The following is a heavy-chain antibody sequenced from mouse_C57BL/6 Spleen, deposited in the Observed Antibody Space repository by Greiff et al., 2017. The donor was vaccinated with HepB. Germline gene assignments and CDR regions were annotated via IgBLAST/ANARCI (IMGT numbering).Heavy chain of an antibody. CDR3: ATDRLIYYDYDGEY. CDR2: INPSNGGT. D-gene: IGHD2-4*01. CDR1: GYTFTSYW. V-gene: IGHV1-53*01. Sequence: QVHVKQPGTELVKPGASVKLSCKASGYTFTSYWMHWVKQRPGQGLEWIGNINPSNGGTNYNEKFKSKATLTVDKSSSTAYMQLSSLTSEDSAVYYCATDRLIYYDYDGEYWGQGTLVTVSA. J-gene: IGHJ3*01.